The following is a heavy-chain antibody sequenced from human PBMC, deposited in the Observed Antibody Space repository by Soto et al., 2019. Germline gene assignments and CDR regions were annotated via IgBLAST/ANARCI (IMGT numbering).Heavy chain of an antibody. Sequence: GASVKLSCKASGYTFTSYGSSWVRQAPGQGLEWMGWISAYNGNTNYAQKLQGRVTMTTDTSTSTAYMELRSLRSDDTAVYYCARDPGIAAAGLGDYWGQGTLVTVSS. CDR2: ISAYNGNT. J-gene: IGHJ4*02. V-gene: IGHV1-18*01. D-gene: IGHD6-13*01. CDR1: GYTFTSYG. CDR3: ARDPGIAAAGLGDY.